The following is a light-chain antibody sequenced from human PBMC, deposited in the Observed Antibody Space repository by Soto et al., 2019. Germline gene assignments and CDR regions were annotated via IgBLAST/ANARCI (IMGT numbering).Light chain of an antibody. V-gene: IGKV1-5*01. CDR2: DAS. CDR1: QNINKW. Sequence: DIQMTQSPSTLSASVLDRVGITCRASQNINKWLAWYQQKPGKAPKFLIYDASTLETGVPSRFSGSGSGTEFTLTISSLQPDDFATFYCQQYDTFPRTFGQGTKVDIK. J-gene: IGKJ1*01. CDR3: QQYDTFPRT.